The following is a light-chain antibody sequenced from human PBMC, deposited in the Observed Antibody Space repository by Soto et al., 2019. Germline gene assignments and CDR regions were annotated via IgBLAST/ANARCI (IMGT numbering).Light chain of an antibody. V-gene: IGKV1-5*03. CDR2: KAS. CDR1: QSISSW. CDR3: QQYNSYPLT. J-gene: IGKJ4*01. Sequence: VGDRVTITCRASQSISSWLAWYQQKPGKAPKLLIYKASSLESGVPSRFSGSGSGTEFTLTISSLQPDDFATYYCQQYNSYPLTFGGGTKVDIK.